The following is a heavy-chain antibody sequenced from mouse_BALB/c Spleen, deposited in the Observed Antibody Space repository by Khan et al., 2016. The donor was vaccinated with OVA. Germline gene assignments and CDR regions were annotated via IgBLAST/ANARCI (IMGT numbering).Heavy chain of an antibody. CDR2: IAPANGNS. J-gene: IGHJ1*01. V-gene: IGHV14-3*02. CDR3: ARPSYDPRDFEV. D-gene: IGHD2-3*01. CDR1: GFNIKDTY. Sequence: VRLQQSGAELVKPGASLKLSCTASGFNIKDTYLHWVKQRPKQGLEWIGRIAPANGNSEYDPKFQGKATITAATSSNNSYLQLNSLPSEDTAVYYCARPSYDPRDFEVWGAGTTVTVSS.